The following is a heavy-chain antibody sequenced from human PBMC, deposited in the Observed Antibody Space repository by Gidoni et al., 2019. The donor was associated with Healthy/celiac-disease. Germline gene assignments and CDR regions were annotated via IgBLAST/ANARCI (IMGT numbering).Heavy chain of an antibody. CDR1: GGSISSYY. CDR3: ARDRVGYGDYFDY. V-gene: IGHV4-4*07. D-gene: IGHD4-17*01. CDR2: FYTSGST. Sequence: QVQLQESGPGLVKPSETLSLTCTVSGGSISSYYRSWIRQPAGKGLEWIGRFYTSGSTNYNPSLKSRVTLSVDTAKNQFSLRLSSVTAADTAVYYCARDRVGYGDYFDYWGQGTLVTVSS. J-gene: IGHJ4*02.